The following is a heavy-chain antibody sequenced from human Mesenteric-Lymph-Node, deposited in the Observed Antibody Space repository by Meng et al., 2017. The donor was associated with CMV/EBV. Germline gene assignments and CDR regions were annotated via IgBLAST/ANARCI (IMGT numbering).Heavy chain of an antibody. J-gene: IGHJ5*02. Sequence: SETLSLTCTVSGGSISSSRNYWGWIRQPPGKGLEWIGSIYYSGSTYYNPSLKSRVSMSMDTSNNQFSLEMGFVTVADTAVYHCARVFPPLFGVVKISLNWFDPWGQGMLVTVSS. CDR2: IYYSGST. CDR1: GGSISSSRNY. V-gene: IGHV4-39*07. CDR3: ARVFPPLFGVVKISLNWFDP. D-gene: IGHD3-3*01.